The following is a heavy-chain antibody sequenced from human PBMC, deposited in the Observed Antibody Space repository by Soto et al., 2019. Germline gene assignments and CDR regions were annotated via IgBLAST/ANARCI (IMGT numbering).Heavy chain of an antibody. CDR1: GFTFSSYT. J-gene: IGHJ4*02. V-gene: IGHV3-21*01. CDR2: ISSSSNYI. CDR3: ARGYGNLDY. D-gene: IGHD4-17*01. Sequence: EVQLVESGGGLVKPGGSLRLSCAASGFTFSSYTMNWFRQAPGKGLEWVSSISSSSNYIYYVDSVKGRFTISRDNAKKSLYLQMNSLRAEDTAVYYCARGYGNLDYWGQGTLVTVSS.